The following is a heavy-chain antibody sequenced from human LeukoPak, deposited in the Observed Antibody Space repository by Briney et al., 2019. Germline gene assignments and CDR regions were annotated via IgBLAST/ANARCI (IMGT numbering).Heavy chain of an antibody. CDR2: INHSGST. J-gene: IGHJ4*02. Sequence: NPSETLSLTCAVYGGSFSGYYWSWIRQPPGKGLEWIGEINHSGSTNYNPSLKSRATISVDTSNNQFSLRLTSVTAADTAMYYCAAGPWELDFWGQGTLVTVSS. CDR3: AAGPWELDF. CDR1: GGSFSGYY. V-gene: IGHV4-34*01. D-gene: IGHD1-26*01.